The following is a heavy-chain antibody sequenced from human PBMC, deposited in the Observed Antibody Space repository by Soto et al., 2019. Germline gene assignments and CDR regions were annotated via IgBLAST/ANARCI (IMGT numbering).Heavy chain of an antibody. D-gene: IGHD2-15*01. V-gene: IGHV5-10-1*01. J-gene: IGHJ4*02. CDR1: GYNFTSYW. CDR3: ARHLGRVVAY. Sequence: GESLKISCKGSGYNFTSYWMSWVRQMPGKGLEWMGRIDPSDSYTNYSPSFQGHVTISADKSISTAYLQWSSPKASDTAMYYCARHLGRVVAYWGQGTLVTVSS. CDR2: IDPSDSYT.